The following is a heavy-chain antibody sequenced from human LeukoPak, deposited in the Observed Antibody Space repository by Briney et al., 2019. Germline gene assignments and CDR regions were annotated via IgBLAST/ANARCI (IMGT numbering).Heavy chain of an antibody. D-gene: IGHD5-18*01. CDR2: ISSSGSYI. Sequence: PGGSLRLSCAASGFTFSSYSMNWVRQAPGKGLEWVSFISSSGSYIYYADSVKGRFTISRDNSKNTLYLQMNSLRAEDTAVYYCAKGGYSYGFLFDYWGQGTLVTVSS. J-gene: IGHJ4*02. V-gene: IGHV3-21*04. CDR3: AKGGYSYGFLFDY. CDR1: GFTFSSYS.